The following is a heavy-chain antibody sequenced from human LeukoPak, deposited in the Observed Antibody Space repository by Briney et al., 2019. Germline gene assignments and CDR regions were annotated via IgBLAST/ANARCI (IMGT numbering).Heavy chain of an antibody. CDR3: ARAGGPYSSSWYDY. V-gene: IGHV4-34*01. Sequence: PSQTLSLTCAVYGGSFSGYYWTWIRQPPGKGLEWIGEIHYSGSATYNPSLKSRVTISVDTSKNQFSLKLSSVTAADTAVYYCARAGGPYSSSWYDYWGQGTLVTVSS. J-gene: IGHJ4*02. CDR1: GGSFSGYY. CDR2: IHYSGSA. D-gene: IGHD6-13*01.